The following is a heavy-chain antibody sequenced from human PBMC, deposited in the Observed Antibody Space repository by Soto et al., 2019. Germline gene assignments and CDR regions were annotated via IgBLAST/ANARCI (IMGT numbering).Heavy chain of an antibody. D-gene: IGHD1-26*01. CDR1: GFTLRRYT. CDR3: ARSGGSYFGPFDS. V-gene: IGHV3-30-3*01. Sequence: PGGSLRLSCAASGFTLRRYTMHWVRQAPGKGLEWVAVISYDGSNKYYADYVKGRFTISRDNSKNTLYVQMNRLRAEDTAVFYCARSGGSYFGPFDSWGQGTLVTVSS. CDR2: ISYDGSNK. J-gene: IGHJ4*02.